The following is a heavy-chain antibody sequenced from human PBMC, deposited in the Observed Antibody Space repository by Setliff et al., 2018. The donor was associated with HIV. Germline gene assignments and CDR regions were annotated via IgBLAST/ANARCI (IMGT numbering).Heavy chain of an antibody. CDR2: IYYSGSS. Sequence: PSETLSLTCTVSSGSIKSGAYYWSWIRKPPGKGLEWIGYIYYSGSSYFNSSLKSRLTLSVDPSKNQFSLELSSVTAADSAVSFCATYRAPYCSNTGCHWDAFVTWGKGTMVTVSS. D-gene: IGHD2-15*01. CDR1: SGSIKSGAYY. J-gene: IGHJ6*04. CDR3: ATYRAPYCSNTGCHWDAFVT. V-gene: IGHV4-31*03.